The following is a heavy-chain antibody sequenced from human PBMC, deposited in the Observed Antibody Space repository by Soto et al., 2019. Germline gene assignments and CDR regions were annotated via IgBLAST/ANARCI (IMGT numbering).Heavy chain of an antibody. V-gene: IGHV1-18*01. CDR3: ARAQRSPYRYGRGYYFDY. CDR2: ISAYNGNT. CDR1: GYTFTSYG. D-gene: IGHD3-10*02. Sequence: SVKVSCKASGYTFTSYGISWVRQAPGQGLEWMGWISAYNGNTNYAQKLQGRVTMTTDTSTSTAYMELRSLRAGDTAVYYCARAQRSPYRYGRGYYFDYWGQGTLVTVSS. J-gene: IGHJ4*02.